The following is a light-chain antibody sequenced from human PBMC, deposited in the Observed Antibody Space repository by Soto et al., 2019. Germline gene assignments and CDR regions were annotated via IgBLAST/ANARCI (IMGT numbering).Light chain of an antibody. Sequence: DIQLTQSPSFLSASVGDRVTITCRASQGISSYLAWYQHKPGKAPKLLIYAASTLQSGVPSRFSGSRSGTEFTLTISSLQPEDFATYYCQQLNSYAPRHTFGGGNKVYSK. CDR2: AAS. CDR1: QGISSY. J-gene: IGKJ4*01. V-gene: IGKV1-9*01. CDR3: QQLNSYAPRHT.